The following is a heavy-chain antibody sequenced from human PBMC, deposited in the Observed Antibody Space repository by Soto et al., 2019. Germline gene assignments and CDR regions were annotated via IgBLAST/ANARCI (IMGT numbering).Heavy chain of an antibody. CDR2: ISAYNGKT. J-gene: IGHJ4*02. D-gene: IGHD6-19*01. CDR1: GYTFTSYG. V-gene: IGHV1-18*01. CDR3: ARVGGGWTMDY. Sequence: QVQLVQSGAEVKKPGASVKVSCKASGYTFTSYGISWVRQAPGQGLEWMGWISAYNGKTNYAQKLQGRVTMTTDTPTSTAYVELRGLRSDDTAVYYCARVGGGWTMDYWGQGTLVTVSS.